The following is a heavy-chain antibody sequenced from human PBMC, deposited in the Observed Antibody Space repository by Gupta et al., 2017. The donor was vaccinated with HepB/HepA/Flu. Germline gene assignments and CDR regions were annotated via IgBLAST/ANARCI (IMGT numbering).Heavy chain of an antibody. D-gene: IGHD3-22*01. CDR3: ASVYYYDSSGYYNYYYGMDV. CDR1: GYTFTSYY. Sequence: QVQLVQSGAEVKKPGASVKVSCKASGYTFTSYYMHWVRQAPGQGLEWMGIINPIGGSTSYEQKFQGRVTMTRDTSTSTVYMELSSLRSEDTAVYYCASVYYYDSSGYYNYYYGMDVWGQGTTVTVSS. J-gene: IGHJ6*02. V-gene: IGHV1-46*01. CDR2: INPIGGST.